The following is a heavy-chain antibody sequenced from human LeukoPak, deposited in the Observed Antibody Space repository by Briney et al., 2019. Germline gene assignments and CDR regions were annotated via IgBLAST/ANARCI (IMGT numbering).Heavy chain of an antibody. CDR3: ATWGPDDYGDNLKPDS. CDR2: IYYSGST. Sequence: PSETLSLTCTVSGGSISSGGYYWSWIRQHPGKGLEWIGYIYYSGSTYYNPSLKSRVTISVDTSKNQFSLKLSSVTAADTAVYYCATWGPDDYGDNLKPDSWGQGTLVTVSS. V-gene: IGHV4-31*03. D-gene: IGHD4-17*01. J-gene: IGHJ4*02. CDR1: GGSISSGGYY.